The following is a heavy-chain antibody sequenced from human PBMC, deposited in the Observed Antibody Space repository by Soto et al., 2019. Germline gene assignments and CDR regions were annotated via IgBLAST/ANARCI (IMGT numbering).Heavy chain of an antibody. CDR1: GFSVSSNY. V-gene: IGHV3-66*01. J-gene: IGHJ4*02. Sequence: EVQLVESGGGLVQPGGSLRLSCAASGFSVSSNYLSWVRQAPGKGLEWVSVIYSGGSTYYADSVKGRFTISRDNSKNTVYFQMNSLRDEDTAVYYCARGAADFDYWGQGTLVTVSS. CDR3: ARGAADFDY. D-gene: IGHD6-13*01. CDR2: IYSGGST.